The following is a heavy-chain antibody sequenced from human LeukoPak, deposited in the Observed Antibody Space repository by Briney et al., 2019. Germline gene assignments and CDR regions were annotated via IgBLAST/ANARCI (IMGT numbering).Heavy chain of an antibody. D-gene: IGHD2-8*01. CDR1: GYTFTIYG. J-gene: IGHJ4*02. V-gene: IGHV1-18*01. Sequence: ASVTVSCKGSGYTFTIYGINWVRQAPAQGLEWMGWISAYNGSTNYAQKLQGRVTITTDTSTSTAYMELRSLRSDDTAVYYCSRRGYCTNGVCYQGYYFDYWGQGTLFTVSS. CDR3: SRRGYCTNGVCYQGYYFDY. CDR2: ISAYNGST.